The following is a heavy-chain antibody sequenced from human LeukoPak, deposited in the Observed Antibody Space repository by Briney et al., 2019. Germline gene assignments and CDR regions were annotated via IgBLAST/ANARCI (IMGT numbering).Heavy chain of an antibody. CDR2: IIPIFGTA. V-gene: IGHV1-69*13. CDR3: ARRYSSGLDAFDI. CDR1: GGTFSKYA. J-gene: IGHJ3*02. D-gene: IGHD6-19*01. Sequence: SVKVSCKASGGTFSKYAISWVRQAPGQGLEWMGGIIPIFGTANYAQKFQGRVTITADESTSTAYMELSSLRSEGTAVYYCARRYSSGLDAFDIWGQGTMVTVSS.